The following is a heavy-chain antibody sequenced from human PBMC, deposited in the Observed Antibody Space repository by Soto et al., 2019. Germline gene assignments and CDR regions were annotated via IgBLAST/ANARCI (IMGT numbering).Heavy chain of an antibody. J-gene: IGHJ4*02. V-gene: IGHV3-23*01. CDR3: AKDPGRRGDY. CDR1: GSTFSTYA. Sequence: GGSLRLSCAASGSTFSTYAMRWVRQAPGPVMEWGSAISGSGGGTYYADSVKGRVTISRDNSKNTLYLQMSSLSAEDTAVYYCAKDPGRRGDYWGQGTLLTASS. CDR2: ISGSGGGT.